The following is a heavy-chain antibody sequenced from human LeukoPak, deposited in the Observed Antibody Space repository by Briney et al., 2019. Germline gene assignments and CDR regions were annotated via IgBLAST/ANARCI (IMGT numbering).Heavy chain of an antibody. J-gene: IGHJ4*02. V-gene: IGHV3-23*01. CDR3: AKDSPVLTS. CDR2: VSGSGGGT. CDR1: GFIFSSYG. D-gene: IGHD2-2*01. Sequence: GGSLRLSCTTSGFIFSSYGMTWVRQTPGKGLEWVSAVSGSGGGTYYADSVKGRFTISRDNSKNTLYLQMNSLRAEDTATYYCAKDSPVLTSWGQGTLVTVSS.